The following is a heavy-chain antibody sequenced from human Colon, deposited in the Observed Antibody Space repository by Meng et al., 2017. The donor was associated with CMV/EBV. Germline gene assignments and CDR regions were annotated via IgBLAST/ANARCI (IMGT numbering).Heavy chain of an antibody. CDR2: INRGGYA. CDR1: GLNVSTNY. J-gene: IGHJ1*01. D-gene: IGHD1-1*01. V-gene: IGHV3-53*01. Sequence: GESLKISCAASGLNVSTNYMNWVRQPPGKRLEWVSVINRGGYANYADSVKARFTISTDISKNILYLQMNNLRVEDTAIYYCASLESKIGNEYFQFWGQGSLVTVSS. CDR3: ASLESKIGNEYFQF.